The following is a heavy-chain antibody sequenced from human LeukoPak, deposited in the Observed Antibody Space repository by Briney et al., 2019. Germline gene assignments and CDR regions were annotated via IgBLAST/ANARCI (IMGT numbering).Heavy chain of an antibody. CDR2: ISGSGVST. Sequence: PGGSLRLSCAASGFTFSSYAMSWVRQAPGKGLEWVSAISGSGVSTYYADSVKGRFTISRDNSKNTLYLQMNSLRSEDTAVYYCARDSGYDNFDYWGQGTLVTVSS. D-gene: IGHD5-12*01. CDR1: GFTFSSYA. CDR3: ARDSGYDNFDY. J-gene: IGHJ4*02. V-gene: IGHV3-23*01.